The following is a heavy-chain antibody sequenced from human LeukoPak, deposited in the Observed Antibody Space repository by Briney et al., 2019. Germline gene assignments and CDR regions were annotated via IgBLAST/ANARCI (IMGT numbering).Heavy chain of an antibody. J-gene: IGHJ4*02. CDR1: GYTFSMYN. D-gene: IGHD3-16*01. Sequence: ASVKVSCKASGYTFSMYNMHWVRQAPGQGLEWMGIINPSGGTSYAQKLQGRITMTRDTSTSTLYMELSSLRSEDTAVYYCARSPGGGGFDYWGQGTLVTVSS. CDR2: INPSGGT. V-gene: IGHV1-46*01. CDR3: ARSPGGGGFDY.